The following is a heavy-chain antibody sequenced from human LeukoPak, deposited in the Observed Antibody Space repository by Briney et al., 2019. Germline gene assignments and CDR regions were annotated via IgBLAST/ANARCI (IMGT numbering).Heavy chain of an antibody. D-gene: IGHD3-10*01. J-gene: IGHJ6*03. CDR1: GFTFSSYE. V-gene: IGHV3-48*03. CDR3: ARGVGRASYYYYMDV. CDR2: IDSGGRTI. Sequence: PGGSLRLSCAASGFTFSSYEVNWVRQAPGKGLEGVSYIDSGGRTIHYADSVKGRFTISRENAKNSLYLQMNSLRAEDTADYYCARGVGRASYYYYMDVWGKGTTVTVSS.